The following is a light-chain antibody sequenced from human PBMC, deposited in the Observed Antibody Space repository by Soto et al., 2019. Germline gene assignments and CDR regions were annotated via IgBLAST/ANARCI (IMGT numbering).Light chain of an antibody. CDR1: QSISRSD. CDR2: ATS. J-gene: IGKJ4*01. V-gene: IGKV3-20*01. Sequence: EIVLTQSPGTVSLSPGESATLSCRASQSISRSDLAWYQHGPGQSPRLLIYATSSRATGIPDRFTGGGAGTGFTLTISRLEPEDSAVYYCQQYGSSPTFGGGTKVEIK. CDR3: QQYGSSPT.